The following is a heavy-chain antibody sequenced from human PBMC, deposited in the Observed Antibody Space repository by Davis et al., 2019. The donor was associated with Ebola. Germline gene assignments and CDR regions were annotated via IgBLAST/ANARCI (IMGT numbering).Heavy chain of an antibody. CDR2: IYYGVNT. V-gene: IGHV4-39*01. CDR1: GGSISSSTYY. J-gene: IGHJ4*02. D-gene: IGHD3-10*01. Sequence: MPSETLSLTCSVSGGSISSSTYYWAWIRQPPGKGLEWIATIYYGVNTYYKPSLTSRVTISVDTSKNQFFLKLSSVTAADTAVYYCAILPLGYGGRSGYWGQGTLVTVSS. CDR3: AILPLGYGGRSGY.